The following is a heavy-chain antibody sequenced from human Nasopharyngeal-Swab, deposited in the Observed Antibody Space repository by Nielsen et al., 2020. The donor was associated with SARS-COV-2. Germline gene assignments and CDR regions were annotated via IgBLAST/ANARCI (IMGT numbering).Heavy chain of an antibody. CDR3: ATYSGSYQNFDY. CDR2: IFYSGST. Sequence: SETLSLTCSVPGGSIRSSSYYWGWIRQPPGKGLEWIGSIFYSGSTYYNPSLKSRVTISVDTSKNQFSLRLSSVTAADTAVYYCATYSGSYQNFDYWGQGTLVTVSS. D-gene: IGHD1-26*01. V-gene: IGHV4-39*01. J-gene: IGHJ4*02. CDR1: GGSIRSSSYY.